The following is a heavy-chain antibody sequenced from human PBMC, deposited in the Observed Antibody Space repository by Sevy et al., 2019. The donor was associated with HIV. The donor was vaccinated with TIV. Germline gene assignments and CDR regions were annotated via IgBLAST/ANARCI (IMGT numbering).Heavy chain of an antibody. CDR3: ARDERRLYSSSWYGYYYYGMDV. CDR2: ISSSSSYI. V-gene: IGHV3-21*01. Sequence: GGCLRLSCAASGFTFSSYSMNWVRQAPGKGLEWVSSISSSSSYIYYADSVKGRFTISRDNAKNSLYLQMNSLRAEDTAVYYCARDERRLYSSSWYGYYYYGMDVWGQGTTVTVSS. D-gene: IGHD6-13*01. J-gene: IGHJ6*02. CDR1: GFTFSSYS.